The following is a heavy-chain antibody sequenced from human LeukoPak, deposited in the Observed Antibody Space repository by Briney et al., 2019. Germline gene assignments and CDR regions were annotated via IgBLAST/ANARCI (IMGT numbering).Heavy chain of an antibody. D-gene: IGHD2-2*01. CDR3: ARELGYCSSTSCNYFDY. Sequence: ASVKVSCKASGYTFTSYGISWVRQAPGQGLEWMGWISAYNGNTNYAQKLQGRVTMTTDTSTSTAYMELRSLRSDDTAVYYCARELGYCSSTSCNYFDYWGQGTLVTVSS. J-gene: IGHJ4*02. CDR2: ISAYNGNT. CDR1: GYTFTSYG. V-gene: IGHV1-18*01.